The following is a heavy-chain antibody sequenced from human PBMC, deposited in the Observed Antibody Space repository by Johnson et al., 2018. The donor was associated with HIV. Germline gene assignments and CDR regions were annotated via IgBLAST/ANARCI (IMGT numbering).Heavy chain of an antibody. J-gene: IGHJ3*02. D-gene: IGHD1-26*01. CDR2: IKSKTDGGTI. V-gene: IGHV3-15*01. Sequence: VQLVESGGGVVRPGGSLRLSCAASEFTFTNAWMHWVRQAPGKGLEWVGRIKSKTDGGTIDYAAPVKGRFTIPRDDSKNTLYLQMNSLKTEDTALYYCNTDRVDGGGSYYNAFDIWGQGTMVTVSS. CDR1: EFTFTNAW. CDR3: NTDRVDGGGSYYNAFDI.